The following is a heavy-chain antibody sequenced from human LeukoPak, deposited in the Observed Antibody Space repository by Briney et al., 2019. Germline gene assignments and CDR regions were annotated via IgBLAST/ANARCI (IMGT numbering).Heavy chain of an antibody. CDR2: ISTSGSTI. CDR1: GFTFSDYY. CDR3: ARDERSDY. Sequence: SGGSLRLSCVASGFTFSDYYMSWIRQAPGKGLECVSYISTSGSTIYYADSVKGRFTISRDNAKNSPYLQMNNLRAEDTAMYYCARDERSDYWGQGTLVTVSS. J-gene: IGHJ4*02. V-gene: IGHV3-11*04.